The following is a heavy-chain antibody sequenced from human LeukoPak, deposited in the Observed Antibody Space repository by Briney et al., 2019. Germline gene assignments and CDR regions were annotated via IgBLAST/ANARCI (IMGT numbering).Heavy chain of an antibody. V-gene: IGHV1-69*06. CDR1: GGTFSSYA. CDR3: AREGMAAAGLGDAFDI. D-gene: IGHD6-13*01. Sequence: SVKVSCKASGGTFSSYAISWVRQAPGQGLEWMGGIIPIFGTANYAQKFQGRVTITADKSTSTAYMELSSLRSEDTAVYYCAREGMAAAGLGDAFDIWGQGTMVTVSS. CDR2: IIPIFGTA. J-gene: IGHJ3*02.